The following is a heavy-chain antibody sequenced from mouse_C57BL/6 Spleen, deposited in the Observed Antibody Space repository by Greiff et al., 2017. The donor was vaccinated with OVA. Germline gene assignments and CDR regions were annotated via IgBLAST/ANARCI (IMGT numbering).Heavy chain of an antibody. CDR2: IRDGGSYT. CDR3: ARDMGYSYDAAWCAY. D-gene: IGHD2-12*01. Sequence: DVKLVESGGGLVKPGGSLKLSCAASGFTFSSYAMSWVRPTPEKRLEWVATIRDGGSYTYYPDHVKGRFTISRDNANNNLYLQMGHLESDDTAMYYWARDMGYSYDAAWCAYWGQGTLVTVSA. CDR1: GFTFSSYA. V-gene: IGHV5-4*01. J-gene: IGHJ3*01.